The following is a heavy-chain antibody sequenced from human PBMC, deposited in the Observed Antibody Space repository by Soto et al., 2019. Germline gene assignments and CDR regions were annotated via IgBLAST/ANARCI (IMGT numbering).Heavy chain of an antibody. Sequence: GGSLRLSCAASGFTFSSYAMSWVRQAPGKGLEWVSAISGSGGSTYYADSVKGRFTISRDNSKNTLYLQMNSLRAEDTAVYYCAKVPLGYCSSTSCPYWYFDLWGRGTLVTVSS. CDR3: AKVPLGYCSSTSCPYWYFDL. J-gene: IGHJ2*01. CDR2: ISGSGGST. D-gene: IGHD2-2*01. V-gene: IGHV3-23*01. CDR1: GFTFSSYA.